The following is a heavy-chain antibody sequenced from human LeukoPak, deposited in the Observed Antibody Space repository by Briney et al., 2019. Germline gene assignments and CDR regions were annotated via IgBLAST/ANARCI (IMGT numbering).Heavy chain of an antibody. CDR2: ISGSGGST. V-gene: IGHV3-23*01. Sequence: GGSLRLSCAASGFTFSSYAMSWARQAPGKGLEWVSAISGSGGSTYYADSVNGRFTISRDNSKNTLYLQMNSLRAEDTAVYYCAYYSSSWPPHFDYWGQGTLVTVSS. D-gene: IGHD6-13*01. J-gene: IGHJ4*02. CDR3: AYYSSSWPPHFDY. CDR1: GFTFSSYA.